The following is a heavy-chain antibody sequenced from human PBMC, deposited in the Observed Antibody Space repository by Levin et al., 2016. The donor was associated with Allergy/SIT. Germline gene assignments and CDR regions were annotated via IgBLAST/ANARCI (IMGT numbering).Heavy chain of an antibody. V-gene: IGHV4-30-2*01. CDR2: IHHSGST. CDR1: GVSISSTDYS. CDR3: ARVSDSDYFDY. J-gene: IGHJ4*02. D-gene: IGHD2-21*02. Sequence: LRLSCAVSGVSISSTDYSWSWIRQPPGKGLEWIGYIHHSGSTYYNPSLQSRVTISVDRSKNHLSLNLSSVTAADTAMYYCARVSDSDYFDYWGQGTLVTVSS.